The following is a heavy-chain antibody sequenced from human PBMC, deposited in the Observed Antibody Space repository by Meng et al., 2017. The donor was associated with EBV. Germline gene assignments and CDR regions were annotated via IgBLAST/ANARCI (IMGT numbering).Heavy chain of an antibody. J-gene: IGHJ4*02. D-gene: IGHD3-10*01. CDR2: FLPRLGAP. V-gene: IGHV1-69*01. CDR1: GGPFRYYA. CDR3: ASESGRGYTPDY. Sequence: VQLVQSAAEVKEPGSSVKVSCKTSGGPFRYYAISWVRQAPGQGLEWLGGFLPRLGAPNYAQKFHGRVKITADESTSTHYMDLSSLRSEDTAIYYCASESGRGYTPDYWGQGILVTVSS.